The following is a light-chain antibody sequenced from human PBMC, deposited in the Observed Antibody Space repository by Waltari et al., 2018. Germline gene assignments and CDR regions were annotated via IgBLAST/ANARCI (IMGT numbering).Light chain of an antibody. V-gene: IGLV2-11*01. Sequence: QSALTQPRSVSGSPGQSVTLSCTGTSSDVGGYNYVPWYQQHPVKAPNLMIYDVSKRPSGVPDRFSGSKSGNTASLTISGLQAEDETDYYCCSYAGGYSWVFGGGTKLTVL. J-gene: IGLJ3*02. CDR1: SSDVGGYNY. CDR2: DVS. CDR3: CSYAGGYSWV.